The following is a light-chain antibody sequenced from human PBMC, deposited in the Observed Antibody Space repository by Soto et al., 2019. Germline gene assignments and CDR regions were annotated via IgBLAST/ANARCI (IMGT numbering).Light chain of an antibody. CDR2: LNSDGSH. J-gene: IGLJ3*02. CDR3: QTWGTGIRV. Sequence: QPVLTQSPSASASLGASVKLTCTLSSGHSSYTIAWHQQQPEKGPRYLMNLNSDGSHRKGDGIPDRLSGSSSGAERYLPISRVQSEDEADYYCQTWGTGIRVFGGGTKLTVL. V-gene: IGLV4-69*01. CDR1: SGHSSYT.